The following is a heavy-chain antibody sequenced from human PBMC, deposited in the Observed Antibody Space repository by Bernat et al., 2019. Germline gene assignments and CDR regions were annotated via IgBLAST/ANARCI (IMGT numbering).Heavy chain of an antibody. D-gene: IGHD5-24*01. V-gene: IGHV1-46*03. CDR2: TNPSGGSS. CDR1: GYTFTNYF. J-gene: IGHJ4*02. Sequence: QVQLVQSGAEVKKPGASVTISCKASGYTFTNYFMHWVRQAPGQGLEWMAITNPSGGSSGYAQKFQGRVSMTRDKSTSTVYMEMSSLRSEDTAVYFCARGRDGYRGTNFDYWGQGTLVTVSS. CDR3: ARGRDGYRGTNFDY.